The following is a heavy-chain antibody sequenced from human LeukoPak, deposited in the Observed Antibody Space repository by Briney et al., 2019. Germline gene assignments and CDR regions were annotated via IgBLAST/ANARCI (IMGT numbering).Heavy chain of an antibody. J-gene: IGHJ6*03. V-gene: IGHV4-34*01. Sequence: PSETLSLTCAVSGGSFSGYYWSWVRQPPGQGLKWIGEINHSGSTSYNPSLKSRVIISVDTYKHQISLTLRSVTAAAPAVYYCVRRLYYYDSSSDYPSTPYYYYSCMDVWGRGPTVTVS. CDR1: GGSFSGYY. CDR2: INHSGST. CDR3: VRRLYYYDSSSDYPSTPYYYYSCMDV. D-gene: IGHD3-22*01.